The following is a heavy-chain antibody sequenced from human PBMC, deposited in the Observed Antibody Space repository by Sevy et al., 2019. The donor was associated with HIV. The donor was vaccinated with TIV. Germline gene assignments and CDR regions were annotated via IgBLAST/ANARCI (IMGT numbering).Heavy chain of an antibody. D-gene: IGHD1-26*01. V-gene: IGHV4-59*01. CDR1: GGSISSYY. J-gene: IGHJ4*02. CDR2: IYYSGST. Sequence: SETLSLTCTVSGGSISSYYWSWIRQPPGKGLEWIGYIYYSGSTNYNPSLKSRVTISVDTSKNQFSLKLSSVTAADTAVYYYARVARRRELLFPYYFDYWGQGTLVTVSS. CDR3: ARVARRRELLFPYYFDY.